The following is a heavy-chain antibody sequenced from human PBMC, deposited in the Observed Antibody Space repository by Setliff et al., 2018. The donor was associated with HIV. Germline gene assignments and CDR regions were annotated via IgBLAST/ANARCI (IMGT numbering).Heavy chain of an antibody. Sequence: SETLSLTCTVSGGSMSRFYWTWIRQPPGKGLEWIGFVYSTGSINYSPSFRGRLTISLDTSENQFSLHLTSVTAADTAVYYCARVPGYSSGWYNYFDYWGQGTLVTVSS. CDR2: VYSTGSI. J-gene: IGHJ4*02. V-gene: IGHV4-59*01. CDR1: GGSMSRFY. CDR3: ARVPGYSSGWYNYFDY. D-gene: IGHD6-19*01.